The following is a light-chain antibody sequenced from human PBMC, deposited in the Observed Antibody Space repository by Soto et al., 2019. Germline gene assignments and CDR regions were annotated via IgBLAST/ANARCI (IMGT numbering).Light chain of an antibody. CDR2: GAS. V-gene: IGKV3-15*01. Sequence: EIVITQSPATLAVSPGERASLSCRASQSVSSNLAWYQQKPGQAPRLLIYGASTRATGIPARFSGSGSGTEFTLTISRLEPEDFALYYCQQYGGSPITFGQGTRLEI. CDR1: QSVSSN. CDR3: QQYGGSPIT. J-gene: IGKJ5*01.